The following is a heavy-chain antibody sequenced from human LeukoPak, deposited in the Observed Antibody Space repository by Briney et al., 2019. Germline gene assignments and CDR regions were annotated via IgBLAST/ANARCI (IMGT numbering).Heavy chain of an antibody. D-gene: IGHD2-2*03. Sequence: GASVKVSFKASGYTFTGYYMHWVRQAPGQGLEWMGWINPDSGGTNYAQKFQGRVTMSRDTSISTAYMELRRLRSDDTAVYYCARVDTVVVPAVTWFDPWGQGTLVTVSS. J-gene: IGHJ5*02. V-gene: IGHV1-2*02. CDR1: GYTFTGYY. CDR2: INPDSGGT. CDR3: ARVDTVVVPAVTWFDP.